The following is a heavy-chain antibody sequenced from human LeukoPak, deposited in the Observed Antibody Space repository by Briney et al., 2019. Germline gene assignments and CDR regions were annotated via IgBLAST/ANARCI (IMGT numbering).Heavy chain of an antibody. CDR2: IYYSGGT. V-gene: IGHV4-59*08. D-gene: IGHD2-21*02. CDR1: GGSISSYY. Sequence: SETLSLTCTVPGGSISSYYWSWIRQPPGKGLEWVGYIYYSGGTNYNPSLTSRVTISVDTSTIQVSLKLSSVTAADTAVYYCARHCGGDCYSGFDYWGQGTLVTVSS. J-gene: IGHJ4*02. CDR3: ARHCGGDCYSGFDY.